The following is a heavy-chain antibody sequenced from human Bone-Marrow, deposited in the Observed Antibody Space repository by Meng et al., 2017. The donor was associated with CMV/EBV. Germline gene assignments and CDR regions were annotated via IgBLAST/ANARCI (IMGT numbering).Heavy chain of an antibody. Sequence: ASVKVSCKASGYTFTSYYMHWVRQAPGQGLEWMGIINPSGGSTSYAQKLQGRVTMTTDTSTSTAYMELRSLRSDDTAVYYCAREELGVVTELFDYWGQGTLVTVPS. D-gene: IGHD3-3*01. V-gene: IGHV1-46*01. CDR2: INPSGGST. CDR3: AREELGVVTELFDY. J-gene: IGHJ4*02. CDR1: GYTFTSYY.